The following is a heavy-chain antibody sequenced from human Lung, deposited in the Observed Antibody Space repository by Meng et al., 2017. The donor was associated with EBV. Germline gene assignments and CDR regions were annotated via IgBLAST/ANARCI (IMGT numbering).Heavy chain of an antibody. CDR1: GYTFASYG. V-gene: IGHV1-18*01. J-gene: IGHJ4*02. Sequence: QGHLLQCGAEGRKPGASLRVSCEASGYTFASYGISWLRQAPGQGLEWMGWFVNNVDTYSAQKFQGRVTMTTDTHTSTAFMELRSLRSDDTAVYYCARGTPGRSYSDYWGQGTLVTVSS. CDR2: FVNNVDT. D-gene: IGHD3-10*01. CDR3: ARGTPGRSYSDY.